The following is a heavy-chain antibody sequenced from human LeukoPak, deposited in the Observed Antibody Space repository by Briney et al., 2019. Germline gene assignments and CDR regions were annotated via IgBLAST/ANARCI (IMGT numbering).Heavy chain of an antibody. D-gene: IGHD3-9*01. Sequence: ASVKVSCKASGYTFTGYYMHWVRQAPGQGLEWMGWINPKSGGTNYAEKFQGRVTMTRDTSISTAYMEVIRLRSDDTAVYYCARSPHILSGEKFEYWGQGTRVTVSS. V-gene: IGHV1-2*02. CDR3: ARSPHILSGEKFEY. CDR2: INPKSGGT. CDR1: GYTFTGYY. J-gene: IGHJ4*02.